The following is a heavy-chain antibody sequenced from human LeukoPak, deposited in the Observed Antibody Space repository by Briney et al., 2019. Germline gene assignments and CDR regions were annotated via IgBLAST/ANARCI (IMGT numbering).Heavy chain of an antibody. V-gene: IGHV3-30*04. J-gene: IGHJ4*02. Sequence: GGSLRLSCAASGFTFSSYAMHWVRQAPGKGLEWVAVISYDGSNKYYADSVKGRFTIFRDNSKNTLYLQMNSLRAEDTAVYYCARDRNEPAYFDYWGQGTLVTVSS. D-gene: IGHD1-1*01. CDR2: ISYDGSNK. CDR1: GFTFSSYA. CDR3: ARDRNEPAYFDY.